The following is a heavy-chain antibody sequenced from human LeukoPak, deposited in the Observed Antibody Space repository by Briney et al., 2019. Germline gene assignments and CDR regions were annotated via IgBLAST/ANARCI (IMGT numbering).Heavy chain of an antibody. V-gene: IGHV4-4*02. D-gene: IGHD4-17*01. CDR3: ARAYYGEGNWFDP. CDR1: GGSISSSNW. Sequence: KSSETLSLTCAVSGGSISSSNWWSWVRQPPGKGLEWIGEIYHSGSTNYNPSLKSRVTISVDKSKNQFSLKLSSVTAADTAVYYCARAYYGEGNWFDPWGQGTLVTVSS. J-gene: IGHJ5*02. CDR2: IYHSGST.